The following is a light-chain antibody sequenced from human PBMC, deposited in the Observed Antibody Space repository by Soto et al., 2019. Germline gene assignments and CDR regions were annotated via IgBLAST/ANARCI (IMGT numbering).Light chain of an antibody. Sequence: EIVLTQSPGTLSLSPGERATLSCRVGQRISSTFVAWYQQKPGQAPRLLIYAASSRATGIPDRFSGSGSGTDYTLTISRLEPEDFALYYCQQYTSSPRAFGQGTKVEIK. CDR3: QQYTSSPRA. V-gene: IGKV3-20*01. CDR2: AAS. CDR1: QRISSTF. J-gene: IGKJ1*01.